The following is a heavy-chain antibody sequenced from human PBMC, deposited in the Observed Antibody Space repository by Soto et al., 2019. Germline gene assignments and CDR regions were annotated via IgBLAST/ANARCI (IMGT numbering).Heavy chain of an antibody. CDR1: SVSISNYK. V-gene: IGHV4-59*01. Sequence: PSETLSLTCSVSSVSISNYKWSWIRQTPGKGLEWIGYIDNSGGTSYNPSLRSRVTMTRDTSTSTVYMELSSLRSEDTAVYYCARDISTSWHKVDYWGQGTLVTVSS. CDR2: IDNSGGT. CDR3: ARDISTSWHKVDY. D-gene: IGHD2-2*01. J-gene: IGHJ4*02.